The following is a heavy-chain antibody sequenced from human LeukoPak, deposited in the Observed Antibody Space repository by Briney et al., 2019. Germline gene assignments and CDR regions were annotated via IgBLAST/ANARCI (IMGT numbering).Heavy chain of an antibody. J-gene: IGHJ5*02. V-gene: IGHV4-34*01. Sequence: SETLSLTCAVYGGSFSGYYWSWIRQPPGKGLEWIGEINHSGSTNYNPSPKSRVTISVDTSKNQFSLKLSSVTAADTAVYYCARESIAVAGHPNGFDPWGQGTLVTVSS. CDR3: ARESIAVAGHPNGFDP. CDR2: INHSGST. CDR1: GGSFSGYY. D-gene: IGHD6-19*01.